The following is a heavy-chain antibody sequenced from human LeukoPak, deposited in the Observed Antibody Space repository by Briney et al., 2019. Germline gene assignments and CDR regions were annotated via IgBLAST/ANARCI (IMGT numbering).Heavy chain of an antibody. CDR1: GFTFSSYD. Sequence: TGGSLRLSCAASGFTFSSYDMHWVRQATGNGLEWVSAIGTAGDTYYPGSVKGRFTISRENAKNSLYLQMNSLRAGDTAVYYCARAAAGTLAFDIWGQGTMVTVSS. J-gene: IGHJ3*02. CDR2: IGTAGDT. D-gene: IGHD6-13*01. CDR3: ARAAAGTLAFDI. V-gene: IGHV3-13*01.